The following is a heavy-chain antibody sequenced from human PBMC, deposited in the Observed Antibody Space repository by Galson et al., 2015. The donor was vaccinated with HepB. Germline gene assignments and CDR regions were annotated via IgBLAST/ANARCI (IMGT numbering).Heavy chain of an antibody. J-gene: IGHJ4*02. CDR1: GTSISPYY. CDR2: IYYNGGP. V-gene: IGHV4-59*01. CDR3: ARVSSGFFGLPDY. Sequence: ETLSLTCSVSGTSISPYYWSWIRQPPGKGLEWIGYIYYNGGPNYNPSLKSRVTISVDASKNQFSLMVTSVTASDTALYYCARVSSGFFGLPDYWGQGALVTVSS. D-gene: IGHD6-25*01.